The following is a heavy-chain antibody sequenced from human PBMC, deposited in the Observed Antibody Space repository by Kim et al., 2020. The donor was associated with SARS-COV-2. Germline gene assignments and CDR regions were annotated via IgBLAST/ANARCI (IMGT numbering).Heavy chain of an antibody. CDR3: AREVAGTYYFDY. CDR2: T. J-gene: IGHJ4*02. V-gene: IGHV1-46*01. Sequence: TNYAQKVQGRVTMTRDTSTSTVYMELSSLRSEDTAVYYCAREVAGTYYFDYWGQGTLVAVSS. D-gene: IGHD1-1*01.